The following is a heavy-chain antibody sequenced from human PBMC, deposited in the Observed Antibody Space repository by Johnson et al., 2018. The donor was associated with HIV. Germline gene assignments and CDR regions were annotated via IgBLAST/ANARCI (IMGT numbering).Heavy chain of an antibody. CDR3: AREWSLGFDAFDI. CDR1: GFTFSSYG. J-gene: IGHJ3*02. CDR2: ISYDGSNK. V-gene: IGHV3-30*03. D-gene: IGHD3-3*01. Sequence: QVQLVESGGGVVQPGRSLRLSCAASGFTFSSYGMHWVRKAPGKGLEWVAVISYDGSNKYYADSVKGRFTISRDNSKNTLYLQMNSLRAEDTAVYYCAREWSLGFDAFDIWGQGTMVTVSS.